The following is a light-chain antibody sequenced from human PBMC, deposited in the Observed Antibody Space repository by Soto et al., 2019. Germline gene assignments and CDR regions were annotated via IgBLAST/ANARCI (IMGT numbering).Light chain of an antibody. CDR1: QSVSSN. J-gene: IGKJ3*01. V-gene: IGKV3-15*01. Sequence: EIVMTQSPVTLSVSPGERATLSCRASQSVSSNLAWYQQKPGQAPRLLIYGASTRATGIPARFSGSGSGTEFTLTISSLQSEDCAVYYCQQYNNWPPLFTFGPGTKVDIK. CDR3: QQYNNWPPLFT. CDR2: GAS.